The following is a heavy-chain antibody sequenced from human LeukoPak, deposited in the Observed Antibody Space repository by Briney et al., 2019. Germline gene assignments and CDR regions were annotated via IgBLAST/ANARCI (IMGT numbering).Heavy chain of an antibody. D-gene: IGHD3-22*01. CDR3: ARGLFDTSGFYFEQ. V-gene: IGHV4-34*01. Sequence: SETLSLTCAVYGGSFSGYYWSWIRQPPGKGLEWIGEINHSGSTNYNPSLKSRVTISVDTSKNQFSLKLSSVTAADTAVYYCARGLFDTSGFYFEQWGQGTLVTVSS. CDR2: INHSGST. CDR1: GGSFSGYY. J-gene: IGHJ4*02.